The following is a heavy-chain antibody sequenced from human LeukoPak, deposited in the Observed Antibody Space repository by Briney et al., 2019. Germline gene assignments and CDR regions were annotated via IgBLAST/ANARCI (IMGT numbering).Heavy chain of an antibody. J-gene: IGHJ4*02. CDR2: ISSSGSIT. CDR3: ARDRPHFEY. V-gene: IGHV3-48*03. D-gene: IGHD6-6*01. CDR1: GFIFSSYE. Sequence: PGGSLRLSCAASGFIFSSYEMKWVRQAPGKGLEGVSYISSSGSITYYADSVKGRFTISRDNSKNTLYLQMNSLRVEDTAVYYCARDRPHFEYWGQGTLVSVSS.